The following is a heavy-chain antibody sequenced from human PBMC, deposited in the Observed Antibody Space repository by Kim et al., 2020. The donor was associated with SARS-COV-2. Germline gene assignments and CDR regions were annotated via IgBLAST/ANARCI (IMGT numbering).Heavy chain of an antibody. J-gene: IGHJ6*01. CDR3: ARHRRYSSGWYVAFYY. Sequence: SETLSLTCTVSGGSLSSSSYYWGWIRQPPGKGLEWIGTAYYSGNTYYNPSLKSRVTISVDTSKNQFSLKLGSVTAADTAVYYCARHRRYSSGWYVAFYY. D-gene: IGHD6-19*01. V-gene: IGHV4-39*01. CDR1: GGSLSSSSYY. CDR2: AYYSGNT.